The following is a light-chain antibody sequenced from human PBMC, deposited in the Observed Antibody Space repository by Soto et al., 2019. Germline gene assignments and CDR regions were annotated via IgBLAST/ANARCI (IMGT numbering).Light chain of an antibody. CDR1: QSVSSSY. CDR2: RAS. V-gene: IGKV3-20*01. Sequence: ALTKSPGTLSWSPGERATLSCSSSQSVSSSYLAWYQQKPGQAPRLLIYRASSRATGIPDRLTGSGYGTDFTLTISRLEPEDFAVYYCQQYGSSRTFGGGTKVDI. CDR3: QQYGSSRT. J-gene: IGKJ4*01.